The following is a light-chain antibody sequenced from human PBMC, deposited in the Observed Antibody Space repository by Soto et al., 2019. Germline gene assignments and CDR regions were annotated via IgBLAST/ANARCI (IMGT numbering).Light chain of an antibody. CDR2: DAS. V-gene: IGKV1-5*01. J-gene: IGKJ3*01. Sequence: DIQMAQSPSTLSESAGDRVTITCRASQSISSWLAWYQQKPGKAPKLLIYDASSLESGVPSRFSGSGSGTEFTLTISSLQPDDFATYYCQQYNSYPVTFGPGTKVDIK. CDR1: QSISSW. CDR3: QQYNSYPVT.